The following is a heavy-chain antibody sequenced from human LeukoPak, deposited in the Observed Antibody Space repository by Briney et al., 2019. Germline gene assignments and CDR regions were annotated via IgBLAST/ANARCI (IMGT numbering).Heavy chain of an antibody. D-gene: IGHD3-22*01. Sequence: PSETLSLTCTVSGDSISSGSYYWSWIRQPPGKGLEWIGEINHSGSTNYNPSLKSRVTISVDTSKNQFSLKLSSVTAADTAVYYCARHNRKGTYYYDSSGYRFDYWGQGTLVTVSS. CDR1: GDSISSGSYY. CDR2: INHSGST. J-gene: IGHJ4*02. CDR3: ARHNRKGTYYYDSSGYRFDY. V-gene: IGHV4-39*01.